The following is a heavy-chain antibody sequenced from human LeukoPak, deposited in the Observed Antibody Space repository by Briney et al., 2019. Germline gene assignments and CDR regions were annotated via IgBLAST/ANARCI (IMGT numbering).Heavy chain of an antibody. Sequence: SETLSLTCTVSGDSISSYYWSWVRQPPGKGLEWIGYIYYSGSTNYNPSLKSRVTIAVDTSKNLFSLKLNSVTAADTAVYYCTARGFSYGLHYWGQGTLVTVSS. CDR3: TARGFSYGLHY. D-gene: IGHD5-18*01. CDR1: GDSISSYY. CDR2: IYYSGST. V-gene: IGHV4-59*01. J-gene: IGHJ4*02.